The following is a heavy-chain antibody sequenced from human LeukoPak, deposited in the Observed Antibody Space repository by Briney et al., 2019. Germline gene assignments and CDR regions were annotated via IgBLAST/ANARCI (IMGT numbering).Heavy chain of an antibody. J-gene: IGHJ4*02. D-gene: IGHD1-26*01. CDR3: ARAKIAGATSFDY. V-gene: IGHV4-34*01. Sequence: SETLSLTCAVYGGSFSGYYWSWIRQPPGKGLEWIGEINHSGSTNYNPSLKSRVTISVDTSKNQFSLKLSSVTAADTAVYYCARAKIAGATSFDYWGQGTLVTVSS. CDR1: GGSFSGYY. CDR2: INHSGST.